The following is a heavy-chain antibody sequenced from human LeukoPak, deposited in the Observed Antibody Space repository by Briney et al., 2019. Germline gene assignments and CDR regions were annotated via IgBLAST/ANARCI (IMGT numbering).Heavy chain of an antibody. Sequence: GGSLRPSCAASGFTFSSYAMSWVRQAPGKGLEWVSAISGSGGSTYYADSVKGRFTISRDNSKNTLYLQMDSLRAEDTAVYYCAKDSGYLYCSSTSCYTNYWGQGTLVTVSS. D-gene: IGHD2-2*02. CDR3: AKDSGYLYCSSTSCYTNY. CDR2: ISGSGGST. CDR1: GFTFSSYA. J-gene: IGHJ4*02. V-gene: IGHV3-23*01.